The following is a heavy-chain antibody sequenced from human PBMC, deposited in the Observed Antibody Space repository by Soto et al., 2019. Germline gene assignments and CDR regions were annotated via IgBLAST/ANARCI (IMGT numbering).Heavy chain of an antibody. D-gene: IGHD2-21*02. CDR3: ARFSRCAGDCPQDL. CDR2: ISAIGDRV. V-gene: IGHV3-23*01. Sequence: PGGSLRLSCAASGFTFSSYAMSWVRQAPGKRLEWVSSISAIGDRVYHADSVKSRFTVSRDNSKNTLYLQMNSLRAEDTTVYYCARFSRCAGDCPQDLWGLGTLVTVSS. CDR1: GFTFSSYA. J-gene: IGHJ5*02.